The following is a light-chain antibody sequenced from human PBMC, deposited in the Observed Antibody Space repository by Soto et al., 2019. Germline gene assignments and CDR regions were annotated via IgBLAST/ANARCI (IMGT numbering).Light chain of an antibody. CDR3: QHSYSTRWT. CDR2: AAS. CDR1: QSISSY. V-gene: IGKV1-39*01. J-gene: IGKJ1*01. Sequence: DIQMTQSPSSLSASVADRVTITCRASQSISSYLNWYQQKPGKAPKLLIYAASSLQSGVPSRFSGRGSGTDFTLTIISLQPEDFATYYCQHSYSTRWTFGQGTKVEIK.